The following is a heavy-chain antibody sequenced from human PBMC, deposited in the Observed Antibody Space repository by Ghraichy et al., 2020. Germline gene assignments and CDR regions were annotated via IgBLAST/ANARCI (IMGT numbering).Heavy chain of an antibody. CDR3: ARVGLNIVVVPAAMAPVTMDV. D-gene: IGHD2-2*01. Sequence: GGSLRLSCAASGFTFSSYAMHWVRQAPGKGLEWVAVISYDGSNKYYADSVKGRFTISRDNSKNTLYLQMNSLRAEDTAVYYCARVGLNIVVVPAAMAPVTMDVWGQGTTVTVSS. CDR2: ISYDGSNK. V-gene: IGHV3-30-3*01. J-gene: IGHJ6*02. CDR1: GFTFSSYA.